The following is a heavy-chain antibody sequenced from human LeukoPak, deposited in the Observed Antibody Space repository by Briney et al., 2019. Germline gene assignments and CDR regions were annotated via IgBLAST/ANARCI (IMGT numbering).Heavy chain of an antibody. CDR1: GFIVSSSY. D-gene: IGHD1-26*01. V-gene: IGHV3-23*01. CDR2: LTGSGGTT. J-gene: IGHJ4*02. Sequence: PGGSLRLSCVASGFIVSSSYMSWVRQAPGKGLEWVSALTGSGGTTYYADSVKGRFTISRDNSKNTLYLQMNSLTAEDTAVYYCARDRMGAILYFDYWGQGTLVTVSS. CDR3: ARDRMGAILYFDY.